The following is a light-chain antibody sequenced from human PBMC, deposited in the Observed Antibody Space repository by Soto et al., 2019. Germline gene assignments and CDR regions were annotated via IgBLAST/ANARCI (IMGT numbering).Light chain of an antibody. CDR3: QTWGTGIQGV. V-gene: IGLV4-69*01. Sequence: VVTQSPSASASLGASVKLTCTLSSGHSSYAIAWHQQQPEKGPRYLMKLNSDGSHSKGDGIPDRFSGSSSGAERYLTISSLQSEDEADYYCQTWGTGIQGVFGGGTQLTVL. CDR2: LNSDGSH. CDR1: SGHSSYA. J-gene: IGLJ3*02.